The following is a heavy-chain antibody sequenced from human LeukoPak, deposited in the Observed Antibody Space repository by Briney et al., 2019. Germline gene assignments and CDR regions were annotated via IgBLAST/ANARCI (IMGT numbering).Heavy chain of an antibody. J-gene: IGHJ4*02. D-gene: IGHD6-25*01. Sequence: SQTLSLTCAISGDSVSSNTAAWNWIRQSPSRGLEWLGRTYYRSKWYNDYAVSVKSRITINPDTSKNQFSPQLKSVTPEDTAVYFCARGVGSGWALGYWGQGTLVTVSS. V-gene: IGHV6-1*01. CDR1: GDSVSSNTAA. CDR2: TYYRSKWYN. CDR3: ARGVGSGWALGY.